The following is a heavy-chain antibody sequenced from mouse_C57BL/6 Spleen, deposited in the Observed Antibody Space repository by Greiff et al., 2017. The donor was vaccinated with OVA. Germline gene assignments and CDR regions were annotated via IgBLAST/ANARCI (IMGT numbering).Heavy chain of an antibody. CDR2: INPGSGGT. D-gene: IGHD1-1*01. V-gene: IGHV1-54*01. CDR3: ARRDTVVATGYFDV. Sequence: VQLQQSGAELVRPGTSVKVSCKASGYAFTNYLIEWVKQRPGQGLEWIGVINPGSGGTNYNEKFKGKATLTADKSSSTAYMQLSSLTSEDSAVYFCARRDTVVATGYFDVWGTGTTVTVSS. CDR1: GYAFTNYL. J-gene: IGHJ1*03.